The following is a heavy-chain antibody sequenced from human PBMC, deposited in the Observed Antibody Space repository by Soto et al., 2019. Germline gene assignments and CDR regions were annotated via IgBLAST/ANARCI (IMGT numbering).Heavy chain of an antibody. J-gene: IGHJ5*02. D-gene: IGHD3-22*01. V-gene: IGHV4-34*01. Sequence: PSATVSLTCSIYSGSFSGYYWSWIRQPPGMWLEWIGEISQSGNTNYSPSLKSRVSISIDTSTSTVFLQWASLKASDTAVDFCARKDKSGYFNWFDPWGQGTLVTVSS. CDR2: ISQSGNT. CDR1: SGSFSGYY. CDR3: ARKDKSGYFNWFDP.